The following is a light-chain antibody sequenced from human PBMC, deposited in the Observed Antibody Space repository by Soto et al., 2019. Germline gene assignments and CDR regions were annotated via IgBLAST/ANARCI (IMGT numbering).Light chain of an antibody. CDR2: DVS. J-gene: IGLJ1*01. CDR3: CSYAGSPHV. V-gene: IGLV2-11*01. Sequence: QSALTQPRSVSGSPGQSVTISCTGTSSDVGGYNYVSWYQQHPGKAPKLMIYDVSKRPSGVPDRLSGSKSGNTASLTISGLQAEDEADYCCCSYAGSPHVFGTGTKVTVL. CDR1: SSDVGGYNY.